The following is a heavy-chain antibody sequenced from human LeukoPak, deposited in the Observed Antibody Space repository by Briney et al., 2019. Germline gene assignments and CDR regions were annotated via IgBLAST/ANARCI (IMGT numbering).Heavy chain of an antibody. D-gene: IGHD3-22*01. CDR1: GGTFSSYA. Sequence: SVKVSCKASGGTFSSYAISWVRQAPGQGLEWMGRIIPIFGTVNYAQKFQGRVTITTNESTSTAYMELSSLRSEDTAVYYCAREAPGRSSGYYYYYWGQGTLVTVSS. V-gene: IGHV1-69*05. CDR3: AREAPGRSSGYYYYY. CDR2: IIPIFGTV. J-gene: IGHJ4*02.